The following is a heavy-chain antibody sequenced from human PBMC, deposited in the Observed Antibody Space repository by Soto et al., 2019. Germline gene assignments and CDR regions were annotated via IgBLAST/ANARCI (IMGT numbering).Heavy chain of an antibody. J-gene: IGHJ6*02. V-gene: IGHV1-46*01. Sequence: ASVKVSCKASGYTFTSYYMHWVRQAPGQGLEWMGIINPSGGSTSYAQKFQGRVTMTRDTSTSTVYMELSSLRSEDTAVYYCAREHSSSWSNYYYGMDLWGQGTSVTVSS. D-gene: IGHD6-13*01. CDR2: INPSGGST. CDR1: GYTFTSYY. CDR3: AREHSSSWSNYYYGMDL.